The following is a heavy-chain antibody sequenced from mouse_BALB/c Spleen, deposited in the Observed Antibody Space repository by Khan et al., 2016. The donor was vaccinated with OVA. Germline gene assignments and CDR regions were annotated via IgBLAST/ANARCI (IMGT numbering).Heavy chain of an antibody. Sequence: EVELVESGPGLVKPSQSLSLTCTVTGYSITSDYAWNWIRQFPGNKLEWMGYISYSGRTSYNPSLKSRISITRDTSKNQFFLQLNSVTTEDTATYYGARSLTITTVVATDFDYWGQGTTLTVSS. CDR2: ISYSGRT. CDR3: ARSLTITTVVATDFDY. CDR1: GYSITSDYA. V-gene: IGHV3-2*02. J-gene: IGHJ2*01. D-gene: IGHD1-1*01.